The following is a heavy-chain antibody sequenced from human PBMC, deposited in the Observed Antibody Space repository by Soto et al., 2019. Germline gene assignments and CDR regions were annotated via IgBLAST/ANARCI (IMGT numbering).Heavy chain of an antibody. V-gene: IGHV1-18*04. Sequence: RASVKVSCKASGYTFTSYGISWVRQAPGQGLEWMGWISAYNGNTNYAQKLQGRVTMTTDTSTSTAYMELRSLRSDDTAVYYCARGITIFGVVIKALDYWGQGTLVTVSS. D-gene: IGHD3-3*01. CDR1: GYTFTSYG. CDR2: ISAYNGNT. CDR3: ARGITIFGVVIKALDY. J-gene: IGHJ4*02.